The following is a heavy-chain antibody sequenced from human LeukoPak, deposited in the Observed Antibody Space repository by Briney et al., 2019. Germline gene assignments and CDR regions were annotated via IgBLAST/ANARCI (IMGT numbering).Heavy chain of an antibody. D-gene: IGHD1-7*01. CDR2: ISSSSSYI. CDR1: GFTFSSYS. J-gene: IGHJ2*01. CDR3: ARDGTEDYRPGYWYFDL. V-gene: IGHV3-21*01. Sequence: GGSLRLSCAASGFTFSSYSMNWVRQAPGKGLEWVSSISSSSSYIYYADSVKGRFTISRDNAKNSLYLQMNSLRAEDTAVYYCARDGTEDYRPGYWYFDLWGRGTLVTVSS.